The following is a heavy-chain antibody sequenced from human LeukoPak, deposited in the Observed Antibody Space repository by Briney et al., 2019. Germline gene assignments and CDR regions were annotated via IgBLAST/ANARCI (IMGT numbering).Heavy chain of an antibody. CDR3: ARQITRSGLGGYFDY. CDR2: IYYSGST. J-gene: IGHJ4*02. D-gene: IGHD2-15*01. Sequence: SETLSLTCTVSGGSISSHYWGWIRQPPGKGLEWIGSIYYSGSTYYNPSLKSRVTISVDTSKNQFSLKLSSVTAADTAVYYCARQITRSGLGGYFDYWGQGTLVTVSS. CDR1: GGSISSHY. V-gene: IGHV4-39*01.